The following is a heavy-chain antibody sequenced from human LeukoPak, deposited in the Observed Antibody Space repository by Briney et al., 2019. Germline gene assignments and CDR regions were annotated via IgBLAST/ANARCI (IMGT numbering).Heavy chain of an antibody. CDR3: AREIPYPDCGSSGCYGPWDY. CDR1: GYTFASSG. Sequence: WASVKVSCKPSGYTFASSGISWVRQAPGQGLEWMGRISASNGNTNYAQNLQGRVTMTTDTSTGTAYMELRSLRSDDTAVYYCAREIPYPDCGSSGCYGPWDYWGQGTLVTVSS. D-gene: IGHD2-2*01. J-gene: IGHJ4*02. V-gene: IGHV1-18*01. CDR2: ISASNGNT.